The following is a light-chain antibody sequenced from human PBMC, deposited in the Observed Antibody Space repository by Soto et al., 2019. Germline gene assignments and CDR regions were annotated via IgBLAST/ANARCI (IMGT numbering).Light chain of an antibody. V-gene: IGKV3-11*01. Sequence: ELVLTHSPATLSVSPGERATFSCRASQNIATNLAWYQQKPGQAPSLLIYGASNWATGIPARFSAGGSGTDFTLTISSLEPEDFAVYYCQQRSNWPPITFGQGTRLEIK. CDR1: QNIATN. CDR2: GAS. J-gene: IGKJ5*01. CDR3: QQRSNWPPIT.